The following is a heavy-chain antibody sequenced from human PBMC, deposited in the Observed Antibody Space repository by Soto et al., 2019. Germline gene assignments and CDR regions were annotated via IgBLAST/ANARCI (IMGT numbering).Heavy chain of an antibody. D-gene: IGHD3-3*01. Sequence: EVQLVESGGGLVQPGGSLRPSCAAPGFTFISYSMNWVRQAPGKGLEWVSYISSSSRTIYYADSVKGRFTISRDNAKNSLYLQMNSLRDEDTAVYYCARDTQDDFWSGYYRDYWGQGTLVTVSS. V-gene: IGHV3-48*02. CDR3: ARDTQDDFWSGYYRDY. J-gene: IGHJ4*02. CDR2: ISSSSRTI. CDR1: GFTFISYS.